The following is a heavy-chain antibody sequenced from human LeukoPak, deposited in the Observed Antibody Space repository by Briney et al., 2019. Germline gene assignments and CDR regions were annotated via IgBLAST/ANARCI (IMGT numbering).Heavy chain of an antibody. V-gene: IGHV4-39*07. CDR2: IYYTGST. CDR1: GGSITISGYY. J-gene: IGHJ5*02. CDR3: ARVRLGYSYGFDNWFDP. Sequence: KPSETLSLTCTVSGGSITISGYYWAWIRQPPGKGLEWTGTIYYTGSTYYNPSLKSQVTISQDTSKNHLSLNLSSVTAADTAVYYCARVRLGYSYGFDNWFDPWGQGILVTVSS. D-gene: IGHD5-18*01.